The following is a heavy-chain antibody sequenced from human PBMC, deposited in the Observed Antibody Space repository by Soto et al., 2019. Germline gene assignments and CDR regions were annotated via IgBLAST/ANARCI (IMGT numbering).Heavy chain of an antibody. J-gene: IGHJ3*01. CDR1: GFTVSSHC. Sequence: QVQLVESGGDVVQPGRCLRLSCAVSGFTVSSHCMHWVRHAPGKGLEWVAVTGYEGRVEHYADSVKGRFTISRDNSMNTIYLQMNSLRAEDTAIYYCARELYRESDGALDFWGRGTVVTVSS. D-gene: IGHD3-16*02. CDR2: TGYEGRVE. CDR3: ARELYRESDGALDF. V-gene: IGHV3-30*03.